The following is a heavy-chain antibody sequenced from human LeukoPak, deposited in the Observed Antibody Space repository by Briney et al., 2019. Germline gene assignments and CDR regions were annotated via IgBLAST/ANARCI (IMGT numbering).Heavy chain of an antibody. CDR2: ISAYNGNT. J-gene: IGHJ4*02. CDR3: ARTKLAAAGNSLYY. Sequence: ASVKVSCKASGYTFTSYYIHWVRQAPGQGLEWMGWISAYNGNTNYAQKLQGRVTMTTDTSTSTAYMELRSLRSDDTAVYYCARTKLAAAGNSLYYWGQGTLVTVSS. D-gene: IGHD6-13*01. CDR1: GYTFTSYY. V-gene: IGHV1-18*04.